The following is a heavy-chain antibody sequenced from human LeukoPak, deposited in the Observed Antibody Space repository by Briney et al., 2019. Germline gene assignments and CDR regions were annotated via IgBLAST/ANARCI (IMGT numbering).Heavy chain of an antibody. J-gene: IGHJ6*03. CDR2: VSGNGGST. D-gene: IGHD6-19*01. Sequence: GGTLRLSCAASGFTFSSYGMSWVRQAPGKGLEWVSGVSGNGGSTYYADSVKSRFTISRDNSKNSLYLQMNSLRAEDTAVYYCAREGSSGWYGVYYYYMDVWGKGTTVTISS. CDR1: GFTFSSYG. CDR3: AREGSSGWYGVYYYYMDV. V-gene: IGHV3-23*01.